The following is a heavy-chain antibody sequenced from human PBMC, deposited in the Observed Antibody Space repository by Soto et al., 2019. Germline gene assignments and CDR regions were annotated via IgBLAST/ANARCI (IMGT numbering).Heavy chain of an antibody. CDR1: GGSFSGYY. J-gene: IGHJ4*02. D-gene: IGHD5-12*01. V-gene: IGHV4-34*01. Sequence: SETLSLTCAVYGGSFSGYYWSWIRQPPGKGLEWIGEINHSGSTNYNPSLKSRVTISVDTSKNQFSLKLSSVTAADTAVYYCARGSLVVATIRDRVDYWGQGTLVTVSS. CDR2: INHSGST. CDR3: ARGSLVVATIRDRVDY.